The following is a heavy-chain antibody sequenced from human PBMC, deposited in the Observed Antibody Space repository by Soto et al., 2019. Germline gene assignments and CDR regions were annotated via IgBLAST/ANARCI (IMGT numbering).Heavy chain of an antibody. J-gene: IGHJ4*02. Sequence: QVQLVESGGGVVQPGGSLRLSCAASGFTFSNYGMHWVRQAPGKGLEWVAVISYDGSNKYYADSVKGPFTISRDNSKNTPCLQMNSLTTEDTAVYYCARDWVWFGAHPIDYWGQGNLVTVSS. D-gene: IGHD3-10*01. CDR3: ARDWVWFGAHPIDY. CDR2: ISYDGSNK. CDR1: GFTFSNYG. V-gene: IGHV3-30*03.